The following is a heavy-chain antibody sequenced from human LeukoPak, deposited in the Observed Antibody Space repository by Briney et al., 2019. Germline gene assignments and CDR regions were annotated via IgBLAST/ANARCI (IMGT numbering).Heavy chain of an antibody. Sequence: PGGSLRLSCAASGFTFSDYYMRWIRQAPGKGLEWVSYISSSGSTIYYADSVKGRFTISRDNAKNSLYLQMNSLRAEDTAVYYCARDPESSSDAFDIWGQGTMVTVSS. CDR1: GFTFSDYY. J-gene: IGHJ3*02. V-gene: IGHV3-11*01. D-gene: IGHD1-14*01. CDR2: ISSSGSTI. CDR3: ARDPESSSDAFDI.